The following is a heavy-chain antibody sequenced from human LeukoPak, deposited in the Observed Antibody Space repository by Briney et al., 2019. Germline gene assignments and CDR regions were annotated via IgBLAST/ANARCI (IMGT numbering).Heavy chain of an antibody. V-gene: IGHV4-34*01. D-gene: IGHD3-3*01. Sequence: KPSETLSLTCAVYGGSFSGYYWSWIRQPPGKGLEWIGEINHSGSTNYNPSLKSRVTISVDTSKNQFSLKLSSVTAADTAVYYCARGSNLMDFWSGHYINYWGQGTLVTVSS. CDR2: INHSGST. J-gene: IGHJ4*02. CDR3: ARGSNLMDFWSGHYINY. CDR1: GGSFSGYY.